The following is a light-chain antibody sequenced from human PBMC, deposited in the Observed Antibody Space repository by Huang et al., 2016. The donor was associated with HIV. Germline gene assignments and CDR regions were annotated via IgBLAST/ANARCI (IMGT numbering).Light chain of an antibody. CDR2: GSS. J-gene: IGKJ4*01. V-gene: IGKV3-15*01. CDR1: RSVSTN. Sequence: EIVMTQSPATLSVSPGQRVTLSCRANRSVSTNLAWYQQRHGQAPRLLIYGSSTRAPGIPARFSGSGSGTDFSLTISSLQSEDCALYYCHQYNNWLLSFGGGTMV. CDR3: HQYNNWLLS.